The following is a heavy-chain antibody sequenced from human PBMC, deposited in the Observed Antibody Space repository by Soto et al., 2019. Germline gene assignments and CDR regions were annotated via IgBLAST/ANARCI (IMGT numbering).Heavy chain of an antibody. CDR2: ISAYNGNT. CDR1: GYTFTSYG. CDR3: ARVEGIVLVPAATDVDY. V-gene: IGHV1-18*01. J-gene: IGHJ4*02. Sequence: QVQLVQSGAEVKKPGASVKVSCKASGYTFTSYGISWVRQAPGQGLEWMGWISAYNGNTNYAQKLQGRVTMTTDTSTSTADMELRSLRSDDTAVYYCARVEGIVLVPAATDVDYWGQGTLVTVSS. D-gene: IGHD2-2*01.